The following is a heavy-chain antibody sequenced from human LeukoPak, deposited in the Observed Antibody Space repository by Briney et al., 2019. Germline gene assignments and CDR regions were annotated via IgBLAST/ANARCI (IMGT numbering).Heavy chain of an antibody. CDR1: GFTFSSYS. D-gene: IGHD2-2*01. CDR3: ARGGVQPIDY. Sequence: GGSLRLSCAASGFTFSSYSMNWVRQAPGKGLEWVSSISSSSSSYIYYADSVKGRFTISRDNAKNSLYLQMNSLRDEDTSIYYCARGGVQPIDYWGQGTLVTVSS. J-gene: IGHJ4*02. V-gene: IGHV3-21*01. CDR2: ISSSSSSYI.